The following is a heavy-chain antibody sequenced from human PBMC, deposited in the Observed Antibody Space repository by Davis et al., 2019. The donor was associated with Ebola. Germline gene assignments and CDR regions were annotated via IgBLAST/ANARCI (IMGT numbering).Heavy chain of an antibody. D-gene: IGHD4-17*01. CDR2: IKQDGSAK. Sequence: PGGSLRLSCAASGFTFSSYWMSWVRQAPGKGLEWVANIKQDGSAKYYVDTVKGRFTISRDNAKNSLYLQMNSLRAEDTAGPRPFRTVTYDYWGQGTLVTVSS. V-gene: IGHV3-7*03. CDR1: GFTFSSYW. CDR3: FRTVTYDY. J-gene: IGHJ4*02.